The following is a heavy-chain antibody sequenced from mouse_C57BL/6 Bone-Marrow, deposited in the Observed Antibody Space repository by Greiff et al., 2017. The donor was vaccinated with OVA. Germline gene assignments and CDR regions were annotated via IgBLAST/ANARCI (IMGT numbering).Heavy chain of an antibody. CDR1: GYAFSSSW. Sequence: VMLVESGPELVKPGASVKISCKASGYAFSSSWMNWVKQRPGKGLEWIGRIYPGDGGTNYNGKFKGKATLTADKSSSTAYMQLSSLTSEDSAVYFCARMGFYYDYWGQGTSVTVSS. J-gene: IGHJ4*01. V-gene: IGHV1-82*01. CDR2: IYPGDGGT. CDR3: ARMGFYYDY. D-gene: IGHD2-4*01.